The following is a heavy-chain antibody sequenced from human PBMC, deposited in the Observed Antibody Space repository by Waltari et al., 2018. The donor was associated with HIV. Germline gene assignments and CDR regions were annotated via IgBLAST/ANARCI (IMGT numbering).Heavy chain of an antibody. Sequence: QVQLVQSGAEVKKPGASVKVSCKASGYTFTGYYMHWLRQAPGQGLEWMGLIKPNSGGTNYAQKVQGRVTMTRDTYISTAYRELSRLRSDDRAVYYCARGSSGWYECDYWGQGTLVTVSS. CDR3: ARGSSGWYECDY. D-gene: IGHD6-19*01. J-gene: IGHJ4*02. CDR2: IKPNSGGT. CDR1: GYTFTGYY. V-gene: IGHV1-2*02.